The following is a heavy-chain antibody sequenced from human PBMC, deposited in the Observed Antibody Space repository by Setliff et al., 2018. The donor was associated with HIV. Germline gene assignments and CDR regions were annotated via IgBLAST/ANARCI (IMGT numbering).Heavy chain of an antibody. CDR1: GYSFSTYW. V-gene: IGHV5-51*01. J-gene: IGHJ4*02. CDR2: IYPDDSDA. Sequence: GESLKISCKGSGYSFSTYWIAWVRQMPGRGLEVMGLIYPDDSDARYNPSFQGQVTISADKSINTAYLQWTTLKASDSAMYYCARPRGNDYAGSGFDNWGRGTLVTVSS. CDR3: ARPRGNDYAGSGFDN. D-gene: IGHD2-2*01.